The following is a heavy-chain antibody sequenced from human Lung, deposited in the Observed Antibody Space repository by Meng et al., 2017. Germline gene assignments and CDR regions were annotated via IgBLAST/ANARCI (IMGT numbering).Heavy chain of an antibody. CDR2: INHSGST. J-gene: IGHJ4*02. Sequence: QVGGGLLSPSATLAPSCVFSGGSFGDDYWSWIRQPPGKGLEWIGEINHSGSTNYNPSLESRATISVDTSQNNLSLKLSSVTAADSAVYYCARGPTTMAHDFDYWGQGTLVTVSS. CDR1: GGSFGDDY. D-gene: IGHD4-11*01. V-gene: IGHV4-34*01. CDR3: ARGPTTMAHDFDY.